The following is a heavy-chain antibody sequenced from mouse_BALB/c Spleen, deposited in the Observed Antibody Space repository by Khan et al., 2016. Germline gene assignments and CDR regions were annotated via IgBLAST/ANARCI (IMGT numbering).Heavy chain of an antibody. D-gene: IGHD1-1*01. CDR3: AGMGGHYGG. Sequence: VQLQQSGPDLVKPGASVNISCKASGYSFTGYYMHWVKESHGKSLEWIGRVNPNNGGTSYNQKFKGKAILTVDKSSSIAYMEIRSLTSEDSAVYYCAGMGGHYGGWGQGTTLTVSS. J-gene: IGHJ2*01. V-gene: IGHV1-26*01. CDR2: VNPNNGGT. CDR1: GYSFTGYY.